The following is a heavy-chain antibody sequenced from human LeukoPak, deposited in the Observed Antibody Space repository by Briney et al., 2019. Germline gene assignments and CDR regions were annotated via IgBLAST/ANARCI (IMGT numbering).Heavy chain of an antibody. CDR2: IKQDGSEK. D-gene: IGHD3-22*01. J-gene: IGHJ4*02. CDR1: GFTFSSYW. V-gene: IGHV3-7*01. CDR3: ARDYSRSRGYWFY. Sequence: PGGSLRLSCAASGFTFSSYWMRWVRQAPGKGLEWVANIKQDGSEKYYVDSVKGRFTISRDNAKNSLYLQMNSLRAEDTAVYYCARDYSRSRGYWFYWGQGTLVTVSS.